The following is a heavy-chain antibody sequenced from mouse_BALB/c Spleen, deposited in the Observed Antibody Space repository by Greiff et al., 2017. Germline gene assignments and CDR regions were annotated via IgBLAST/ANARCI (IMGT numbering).Heavy chain of an antibody. D-gene: IGHD1-1*01. CDR1: GFNIKDTY. V-gene: IGHV14-3*02. Sequence: VQLQQSGAELVKPGASVKLSCTASGFNIKDTYMHWVKQRPEQGLEWIGRIDPANGNTKYDPKFQGKATITADTSSNTAYLQLSSLTSEDTAVYYCASTLYYGSLFAYWGQGTLVTVSA. CDR3: ASTLYYGSLFAY. CDR2: IDPANGNT. J-gene: IGHJ3*01.